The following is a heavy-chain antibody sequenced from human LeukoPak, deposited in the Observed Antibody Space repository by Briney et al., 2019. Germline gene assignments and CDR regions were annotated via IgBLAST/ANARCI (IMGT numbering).Heavy chain of an antibody. V-gene: IGHV4-30-2*01. CDR3: ARVSNSWALDY. CDR2: IYHSGST. D-gene: IGHD6-13*01. Sequence: SQTLSLTCAVSGGSISSGGYSWSWIRQPPGKGLEWIGYIYHSGSTYYNPSLKSRVTISVDRSKNQFSLKLSSVTAADTAVYYCARVSNSWALDYWGQGTLVTVSS. J-gene: IGHJ4*02. CDR1: GGSISSGGYS.